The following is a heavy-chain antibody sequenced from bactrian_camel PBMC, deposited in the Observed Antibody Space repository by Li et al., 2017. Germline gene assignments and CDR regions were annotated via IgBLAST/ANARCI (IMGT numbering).Heavy chain of an antibody. J-gene: IGHJ4*01. CDR2: SGDRT. CDR1: GVHYRLKC. CDR3: AADVGSMSGNCQPNY. Sequence: HVQLVESGGGSVQAGGSMRLSCVASGVHYRLKCMGWFRQAPGEMREVVAGSGDRTYYADSVKGRFTVSRDENTMYLRMNNLQPEDTAMYYCAADVGSMSGNCQPNYWGQGTQVTVS. V-gene: IGHV3S53*01. D-gene: IGHD6*01.